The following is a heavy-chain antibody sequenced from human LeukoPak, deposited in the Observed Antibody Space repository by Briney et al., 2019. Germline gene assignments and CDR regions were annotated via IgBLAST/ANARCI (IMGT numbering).Heavy chain of an antibody. CDR1: GFTFSSYA. CDR3: AKDRNYYDVINAFDI. D-gene: IGHD3-22*01. V-gene: IGHV3-23*01. Sequence: PGGSLRLSCAASGFTFSSYAMSWARQAPGKGLEWVSAISGSGGSTYYADSVKGRFTISRDNSKNTLYLQMNSLRAEDTAVYYCAKDRNYYDVINAFDIWGQGTMVTVSS. CDR2: ISGSGGST. J-gene: IGHJ3*02.